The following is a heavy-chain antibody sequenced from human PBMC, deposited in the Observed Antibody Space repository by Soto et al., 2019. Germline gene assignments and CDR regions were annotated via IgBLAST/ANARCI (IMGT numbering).Heavy chain of an antibody. J-gene: IGHJ6*02. CDR2: IKQDGSEK. D-gene: IGHD2-2*02. CDR3: ARLVVVPAAISGMDV. V-gene: IGHV3-7*01. CDR1: GFTFSSYW. Sequence: PGGSLRLSCAASGFTFSSYWMSWVRQAPGKGLEWVANIKQDGSEKYYVDSVKGRFTISRDNAKNSLYLQMNSLRAEDTAVYYCARLVVVPAAISGMDVWGQGTTVTVSS.